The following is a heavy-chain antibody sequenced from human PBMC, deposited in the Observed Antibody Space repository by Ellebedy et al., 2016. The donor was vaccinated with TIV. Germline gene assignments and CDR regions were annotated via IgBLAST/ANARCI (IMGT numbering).Heavy chain of an antibody. CDR1: GGTFSSYA. Sequence: ASVKVSCKASGGTFSSYAISWVRQAPGQGLEWMGGIIPMFGTANYAQKFKGRVTITADDSTSTAYMELSSLRSEDTAVYYCARDRNKYSSRGAFDIWGQGTMVTVSS. CDR3: ARDRNKYSSRGAFDI. J-gene: IGHJ3*02. CDR2: IIPMFGTA. D-gene: IGHD6-6*01. V-gene: IGHV1-69*13.